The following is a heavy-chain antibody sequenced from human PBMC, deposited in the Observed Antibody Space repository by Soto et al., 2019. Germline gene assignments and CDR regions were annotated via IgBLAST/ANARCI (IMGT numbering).Heavy chain of an antibody. CDR1: GFTFSSYA. J-gene: IGHJ6*02. CDR3: AKEALGYCSGGSCYSGGMDV. CDR2: ISGSGGST. Sequence: GGSLRLSCAASGFTFSSYAMSWVRQAPGKGLEWVSAISGSGGSTYYADSEKGRFTISRDNSKNTLYLQMNSLRAEDTAVYYCAKEALGYCSGGSCYSGGMDVWGQGTTVTVSS. V-gene: IGHV3-23*01. D-gene: IGHD2-15*01.